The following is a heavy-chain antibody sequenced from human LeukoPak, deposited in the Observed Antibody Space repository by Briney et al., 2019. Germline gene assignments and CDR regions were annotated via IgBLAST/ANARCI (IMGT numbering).Heavy chain of an antibody. D-gene: IGHD3-16*01. Sequence: PGGSLRLSCAASGFTFSSHGMNWVRQAPGKGLEWVSYISSFSGTINYADSVKGRFTISRDNAKNSLYLQMNSLRAEDTAVYYCARDQGGVGYWGQGTLVTVSS. V-gene: IGHV3-48*01. J-gene: IGHJ4*02. CDR3: ARDQGGVGY. CDR2: ISSFSGTI. CDR1: GFTFSSHG.